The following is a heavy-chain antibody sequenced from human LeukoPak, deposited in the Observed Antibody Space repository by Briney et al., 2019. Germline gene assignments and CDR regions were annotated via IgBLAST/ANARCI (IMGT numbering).Heavy chain of an antibody. J-gene: IGHJ6*02. D-gene: IGHD3-10*01. CDR1: GFTFSSYS. CDR3: ARVRTTGSYYGMDV. V-gene: IGHV3-21*01. CDR2: ISSNSSYI. Sequence: GGSLRLSCAASGFTFSSYSMNWVRQAPGKGLEWVSSISSNSSYIDYADSVKGRFTISRDNAQNSLNLQMNSLRPEDTAMYYCARVRTTGSYYGMDVWGQGTTVTVCS.